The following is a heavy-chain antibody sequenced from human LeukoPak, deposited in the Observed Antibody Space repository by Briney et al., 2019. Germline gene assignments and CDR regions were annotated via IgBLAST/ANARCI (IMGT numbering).Heavy chain of an antibody. CDR1: GFTVSSNY. J-gene: IGHJ6*02. V-gene: IGHV3-53*04. D-gene: IGHD3-16*01. CDR2: IYSGGST. Sequence: GGSLRLSCAASGFTVSSNYMSWVRQAPGKGLEWVSVIYSGGSTYYADSVKGRFTISRHNSKSTLYLQMNSLRAEDTAVYYCARLRWGDYYYGMDVWGQGTTVTVSS. CDR3: ARLRWGDYYYGMDV.